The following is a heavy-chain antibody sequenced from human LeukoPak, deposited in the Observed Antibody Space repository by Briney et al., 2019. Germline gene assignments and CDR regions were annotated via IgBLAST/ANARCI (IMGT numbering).Heavy chain of an antibody. Sequence: SQTLSLTCAISGDSVSSNCVTWNWIRQSPPRGLEWLGRTYYRSTWYNDYAVSVRGRITVNPDTSKNQFSLHLNSVTPEDTAVYYCARRLTQYDCFDPWGQGILVTVSS. CDR3: ARRLTQYDCFDP. D-gene: IGHD2-2*01. V-gene: IGHV6-1*01. CDR2: TYYRSTWYN. CDR1: GDSVSSNCVT. J-gene: IGHJ5*02.